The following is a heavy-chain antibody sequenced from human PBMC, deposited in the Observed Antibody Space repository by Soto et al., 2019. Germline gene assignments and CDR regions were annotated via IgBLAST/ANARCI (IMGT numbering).Heavy chain of an antibody. D-gene: IGHD6-13*01. CDR3: AKDRSSTWYDAFDI. CDR2: ISGSGLSA. V-gene: IGHV3-23*01. CDR1: GFTFSNYA. J-gene: IGHJ3*02. Sequence: EVHLLESGGGLVQPGGSLRLCCGASGFTFSNYAMSWVRQAPGKGLEWVSSISGSGLSAYYADSVEGRFTISRDQSKNTLYLQMNSLTADETAVYYCAKDRSSTWYDAFDIWGQGTLVTVSS.